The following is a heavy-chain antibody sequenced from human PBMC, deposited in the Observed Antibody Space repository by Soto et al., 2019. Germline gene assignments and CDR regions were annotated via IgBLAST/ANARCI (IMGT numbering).Heavy chain of an antibody. CDR2: ISYDGSNK. D-gene: IGHD6-25*01. V-gene: IGHV3-30*18. J-gene: IGHJ4*02. Sequence: GGSLRLSCAASGFTFSSYGMHWVRQAPGKGLEWVAVISYDGSNKYYADSVKGRFTISRDNSKNTLYLQMNSLRAEDTAVYYCAKDHAVVEQRPSYYFDYWGQGTLVTVSS. CDR3: AKDHAVVEQRPSYYFDY. CDR1: GFTFSSYG.